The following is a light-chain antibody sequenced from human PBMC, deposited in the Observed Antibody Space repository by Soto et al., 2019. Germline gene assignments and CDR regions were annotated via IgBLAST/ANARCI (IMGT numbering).Light chain of an antibody. CDR2: AAS. CDR1: QGISSN. Sequence: WMPQSPSLLFASTGDKVTNSFRIGQGISSNLAWYQQKPGKAPELLIYAASTLQSGVPSRFSGSGSGTDFTLTISCLQSEDFATYYCQQYYSFPWTFGQGTKVEIK. J-gene: IGKJ1*01. V-gene: IGKV1D-8*01. CDR3: QQYYSFPWT.